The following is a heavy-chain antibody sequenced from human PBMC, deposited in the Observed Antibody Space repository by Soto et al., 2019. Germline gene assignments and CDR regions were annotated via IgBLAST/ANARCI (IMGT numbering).Heavy chain of an antibody. CDR1: GFSLSDYE. V-gene: IGHV3-48*03. Sequence: GGSLRLSCTASGFSLSDYEMNWVRQAPGKGLEWVSYISVSGSTIYYGDSVKGRFTISRDSPKNSLYLQMSSLRAEDSAVYYCARERPSSDFWSGYSYGLDVWGQGTTVTVSS. J-gene: IGHJ6*02. CDR2: ISVSGSTI. CDR3: ARERPSSDFWSGYSYGLDV. D-gene: IGHD3-3*01.